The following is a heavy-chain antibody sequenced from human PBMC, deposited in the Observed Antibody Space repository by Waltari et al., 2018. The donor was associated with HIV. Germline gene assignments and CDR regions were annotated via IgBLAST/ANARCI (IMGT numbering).Heavy chain of an antibody. CDR1: GGTFSSYA. J-gene: IGHJ5*02. CDR3: ARDDRGRVAAAGTGGFDP. CDR2: IIPIRGIP. V-gene: IGHV1-69*04. Sequence: QVQLVQSGAEVKKPGSSVKVSCKASGGTFSSYAISWVRQAPGQGLEWMGRIIPIRGIPDYAHKGQGRVTITADKSTSTAYMELSSLRSEDTAVYYCARDDRGRVAAAGTGGFDPWGQGTLVTVSS. D-gene: IGHD6-13*01.